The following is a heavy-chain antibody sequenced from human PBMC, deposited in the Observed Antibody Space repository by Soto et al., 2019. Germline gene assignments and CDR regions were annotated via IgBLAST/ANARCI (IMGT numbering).Heavy chain of an antibody. CDR3: AKDPRVHYYDSGSSSY. D-gene: IGHD3-10*01. V-gene: IGHV4-4*07. CDR2: IYTSGST. CDR1: GGSINSYY. J-gene: IGHJ4*02. Sequence: SETLSLTCTVSGGSINSYYWSWIRQPAGKGLEWIGRIYTSGSTNYNPSLKSRVTMSVDTSKNRFSLKLSSVTAADTAVYYCAKDPRVHYYDSGSSSYWGQGTLVTVSS.